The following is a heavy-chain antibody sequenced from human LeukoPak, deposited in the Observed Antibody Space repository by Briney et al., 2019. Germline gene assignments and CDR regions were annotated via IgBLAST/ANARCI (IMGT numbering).Heavy chain of an antibody. J-gene: IGHJ4*02. CDR3: ARKVFADYYGSGSYYGIDY. CDR2: ISSSSSTI. V-gene: IGHV3-48*04. Sequence: GGSLRLSCAASGFTFSSYSMNWVRQAPGKGLEWVSYISSSSSTIYYADSVKGRFTISRDNAKNSLYLQMNSLRAEDTAVYYCARKVFADYYGSGSYYGIDYWGQGTLVTVSS. CDR1: GFTFSSYS. D-gene: IGHD3-10*01.